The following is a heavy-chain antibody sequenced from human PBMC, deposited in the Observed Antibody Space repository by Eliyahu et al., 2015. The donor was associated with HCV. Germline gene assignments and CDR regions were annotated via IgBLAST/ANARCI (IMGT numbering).Heavy chain of an antibody. D-gene: IGHD1-26*01. CDR2: ISHSGGYT. J-gene: IGHJ4*02. V-gene: IGHV3-23*01. CDR1: GLXFNNXA. CDR3: AKVESGTYYTYYDD. Sequence: EMQLLESGGGLAQPGGSLXLSXAASGLXFNNXAMTWVRQAPGKGLEWVSGISHSGGYTYYADSVRGRFTISRDNSKNILYLQMNSLRADDTAMYYCAKVESGTYYTYYDDWGQGTLVAVSS.